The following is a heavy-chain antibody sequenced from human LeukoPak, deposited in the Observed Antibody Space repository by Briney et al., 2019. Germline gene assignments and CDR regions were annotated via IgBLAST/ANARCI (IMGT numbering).Heavy chain of an antibody. D-gene: IGHD2-15*01. Sequence: SETLSLTCAVYVGSFSGHYWSWIRQSPGGGLEWIGEINHSGSTNYNPSLKSRVTISVDTSKNQFSLKLSSVTAADTAVYYCARRGLAHAPLAFDIWGQGTMVTVSS. CDR3: ARRGLAHAPLAFDI. V-gene: IGHV4-34*01. CDR1: VGSFSGHY. J-gene: IGHJ3*02. CDR2: INHSGST.